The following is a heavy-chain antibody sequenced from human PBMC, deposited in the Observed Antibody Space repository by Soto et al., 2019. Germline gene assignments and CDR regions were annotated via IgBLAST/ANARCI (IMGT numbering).Heavy chain of an antibody. D-gene: IGHD3-16*02. Sequence: SETLSLTCAVSGGSISSGGYSWSWIRQPPGKGLEWVGYIYHSGSTYYNPSLKSRVTISVDRSKNQFSLKLSSVTAADTAVYYCARGSDYVWGSYRPNWFDPWGQGTLVTVSS. CDR2: IYHSGST. CDR1: GGSISSGGYS. CDR3: ARGSDYVWGSYRPNWFDP. J-gene: IGHJ5*02. V-gene: IGHV4-30-2*01.